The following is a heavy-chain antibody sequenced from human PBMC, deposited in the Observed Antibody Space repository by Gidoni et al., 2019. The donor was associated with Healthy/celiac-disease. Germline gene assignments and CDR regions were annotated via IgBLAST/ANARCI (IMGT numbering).Heavy chain of an antibody. CDR3: AKDSVPYGEDEDSAFDI. V-gene: IGHV3-30*18. CDR2: ISYDGSNK. CDR1: GFTFSSYG. Sequence: QVQLVESGGGVVQPGRSLRLSCAASGFTFSSYGMHWVRQAPGKGLEWVAVISYDGSNKYYADSVKGRFTISRDNSKNTLYLQMNSLRAEDTAVYYCAKDSVPYGEDEDSAFDIWGQGTMVTVSS. J-gene: IGHJ3*02. D-gene: IGHD4-17*01.